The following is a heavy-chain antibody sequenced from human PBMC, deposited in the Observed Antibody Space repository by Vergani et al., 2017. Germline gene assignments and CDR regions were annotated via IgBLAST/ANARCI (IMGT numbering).Heavy chain of an antibody. V-gene: IGHV3-30*02. D-gene: IGHD2-8*02. CDR3: AKYWRDSTDGLPDS. CDR1: GFPFSIFG. CDR2: IGKDGINT. Sequence: QVQLVESAGGVVQPGGSLRLSCDASGFPFSIFGLHWIRQAPGRGLEWLEYIGKDGINTRYRDAVKGRFTVSRDNSKDILYLQMDSLRSEDTALYYCAKYWRDSTDGLPDSWGPGTLVIVSS. J-gene: IGHJ4*02.